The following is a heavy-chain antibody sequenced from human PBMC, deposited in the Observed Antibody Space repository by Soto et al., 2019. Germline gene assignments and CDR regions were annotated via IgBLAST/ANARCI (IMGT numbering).Heavy chain of an antibody. Sequence: QLQLQESGPGLVKPSETLSLTCTVSGGSGSSDSYYWDWVRQPPGKGLEWIASVYYSGNTYYNVSLKSRATISVDTSENQFSLRLTSVPAADTAVYFCARHRVMGCNYTTSLGVHDYLGLGSMFTVSS. CDR2: VYYSGNT. D-gene: IGHD3-10*01. CDR1: GGSGSSDSYY. CDR3: ARHRVMGCNYTTSLGVHDY. V-gene: IGHV4-39*01. J-gene: IGHJ4*01.